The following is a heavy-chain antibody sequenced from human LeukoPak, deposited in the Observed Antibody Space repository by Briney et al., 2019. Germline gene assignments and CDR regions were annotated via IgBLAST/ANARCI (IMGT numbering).Heavy chain of an antibody. CDR2: SFYSGST. Sequence: SETLSLTCTVSGGSISSSSYFWGWIRQPPGKGLEWIGSSFYSGSTYYNPSLNSRVTISIDTSKNQFSLRLSSVTAADTAVYYCARQMNTVTADYWGQGTLLSLSS. CDR1: GGSISSSSYF. V-gene: IGHV4-39*01. D-gene: IGHD4-17*01. J-gene: IGHJ4*02. CDR3: ARQMNTVTADY.